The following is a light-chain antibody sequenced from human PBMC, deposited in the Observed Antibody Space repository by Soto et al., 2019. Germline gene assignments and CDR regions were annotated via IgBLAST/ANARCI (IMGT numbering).Light chain of an antibody. Sequence: QAVVTQEPSLTVSPGGTVTLTCGSSTGAVTSNHHPYWFQQKAGQAPRTLIYETSNKHSWTPARFSGSLLGDKAALTLSGAQPEDEAQYYCLLSYNAARVVGGGTKLTVL. CDR1: TGAVTSNHH. CDR3: LLSYNAARV. CDR2: ETS. J-gene: IGLJ2*01. V-gene: IGLV7-46*01.